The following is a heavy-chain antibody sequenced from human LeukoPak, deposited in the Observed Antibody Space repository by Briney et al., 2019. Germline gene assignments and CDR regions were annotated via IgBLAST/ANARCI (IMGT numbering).Heavy chain of an antibody. CDR1: GYTFTSYY. CDR3: ARDRPGQAVAGDY. V-gene: IGHV1-46*01. D-gene: IGHD6-19*01. J-gene: IGHJ4*02. CDR2: INPSGGST. Sequence: ASVKVSCKASGYTFTSYYMHWVRQAPGQGLEWMGIINPSGGSTSYAQKFQGRVTMTRDMSTSTDYMELSSLRSEDTAVYYCARDRPGQAVAGDYWGQGTLVTVSS.